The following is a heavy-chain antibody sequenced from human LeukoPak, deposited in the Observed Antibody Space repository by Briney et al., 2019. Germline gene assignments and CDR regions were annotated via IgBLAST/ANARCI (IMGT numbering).Heavy chain of an antibody. CDR2: IYYSGST. D-gene: IGHD3-9*01. V-gene: IGHV4-59*01. Sequence: PSETLFLTCTVSGGSISSYYWSWIRQPPGKGLEWIGYIYYSGSTNYNPSLKSRVTISVDTSKNQFSLKLSSVTAADTAVYYCARYDYDILTGYYNEDQYYYYGMDVWGQGTTVTVSS. CDR3: ARYDYDILTGYYNEDQYYYYGMDV. J-gene: IGHJ6*02. CDR1: GGSISSYY.